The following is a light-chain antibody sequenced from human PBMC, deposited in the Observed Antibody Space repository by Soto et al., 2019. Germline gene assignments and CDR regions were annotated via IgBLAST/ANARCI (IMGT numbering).Light chain of an antibody. J-gene: IGKJ5*01. CDR2: GAS. Sequence: EIVLTQSPGTLSLSPGERATLSCRASQSFSSSYLAWYQQKPGQAPRLLIYGASSRATGIPDRFSGSGSGTDFTLPIRRLEPEDLAVYYCQQYGTSTTFGQGTRLE. CDR1: QSFSSSY. V-gene: IGKV3-20*01. CDR3: QQYGTSTT.